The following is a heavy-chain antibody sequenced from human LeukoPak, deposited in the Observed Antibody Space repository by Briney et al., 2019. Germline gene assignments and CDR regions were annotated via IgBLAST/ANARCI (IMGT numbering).Heavy chain of an antibody. CDR3: ARAQRGVRGVKSFDY. D-gene: IGHD3-10*01. V-gene: IGHV4-59*01. Sequence: SETLSLTCSVSGGSISSYYWSWIRQPPGKGLEWIGYIYYSGRTSYDPSLKSRVTISVDTSKNQFSLKLSSVTAADTAVYYCARAQRGVRGVKSFDYWGQGTLVTVSS. CDR1: GGSISSYY. CDR2: IYYSGRT. J-gene: IGHJ4*02.